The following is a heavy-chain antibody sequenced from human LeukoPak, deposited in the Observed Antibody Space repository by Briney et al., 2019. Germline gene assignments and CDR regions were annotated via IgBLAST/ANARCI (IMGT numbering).Heavy chain of an antibody. CDR1: GGSISSYY. D-gene: IGHD3-10*01. CDR2: IYYSGST. V-gene: IGHV4-59*01. J-gene: IGHJ4*02. Sequence: PSETLSLTCTVSGGSISSYYWSWLRQPPGKGLEWIGYIYYSGSTNYNPSLKSRVTISVDTSKNQFSLKLSSVTAADTAVYYCAKARYRKFGDFGYWGQGTLVTVSS. CDR3: AKARYRKFGDFGY.